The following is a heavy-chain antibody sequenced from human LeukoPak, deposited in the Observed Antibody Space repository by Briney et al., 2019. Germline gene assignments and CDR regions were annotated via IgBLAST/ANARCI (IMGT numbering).Heavy chain of an antibody. CDR3: VRESIRGTRDFDY. CDR1: GFPFSSYS. Sequence: GGSLRLSCAASGFPFSSYSMNWVRQAPGKGLEWVSSISSSSSYIYYADSVKGRFTISRDNAKNSLYLQMNSLRAEDTAVYYCVRESIRGTRDFDYWGQGTLVTVSS. V-gene: IGHV3-21*01. CDR2: ISSSSSYI. D-gene: IGHD2-21*01. J-gene: IGHJ4*02.